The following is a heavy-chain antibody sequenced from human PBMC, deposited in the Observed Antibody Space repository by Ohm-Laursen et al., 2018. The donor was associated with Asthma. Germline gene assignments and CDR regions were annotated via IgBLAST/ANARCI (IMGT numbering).Heavy chain of an antibody. Sequence: TLSLTCTVSGGSISSGGYYWSWIRQHPGKGLEWIGYIYYSGSTYYNPSLKSRVTISVDASKNQFSLKLSSVTAADTAVYYCASIRSMITFGGNWGQGTLVTVSS. CDR3: ASIRSMITFGGN. V-gene: IGHV4-31*03. CDR1: GGSISSGGYY. CDR2: IYYSGST. J-gene: IGHJ4*02. D-gene: IGHD3-16*01.